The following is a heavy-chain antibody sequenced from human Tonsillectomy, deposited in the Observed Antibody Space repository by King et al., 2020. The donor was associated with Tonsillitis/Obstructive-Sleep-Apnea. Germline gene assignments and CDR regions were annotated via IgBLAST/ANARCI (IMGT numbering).Heavy chain of an antibody. V-gene: IGHV2-5*02. D-gene: IGHD4-23*01. Sequence: TLKESGPTLVKPTQTLTLTCTFSGFSLSTSGVGVGWIRQPPGKALEWLALIYWDDDKRYSPSQKSRLTITKDTSKNQVVLTMTNMDPVDTATYYCAHSPSITDMTTVVGWFDPWGQGTLVTVSS. J-gene: IGHJ5*02. CDR1: GFSLSTSGVG. CDR2: IYWDDDK. CDR3: AHSPSITDMTTVVGWFDP.